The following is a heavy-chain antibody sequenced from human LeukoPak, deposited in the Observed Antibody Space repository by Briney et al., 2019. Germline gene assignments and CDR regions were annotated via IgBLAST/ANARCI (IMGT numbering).Heavy chain of an antibody. CDR3: ARDAYYDSSGYISY. V-gene: IGHV3-20*04. J-gene: IGHJ4*02. D-gene: IGHD3-22*01. Sequence: GGSLRLSCAASGFTFDDYGMSWVRQAPGKGLEWVSGINWNGGSTGYADSVKGRFTISRDNAKNSLYLRMNSLRAEDTAVYYCARDAYYDSSGYISYWGQGTLVTVSS. CDR1: GFTFDDYG. CDR2: INWNGGST.